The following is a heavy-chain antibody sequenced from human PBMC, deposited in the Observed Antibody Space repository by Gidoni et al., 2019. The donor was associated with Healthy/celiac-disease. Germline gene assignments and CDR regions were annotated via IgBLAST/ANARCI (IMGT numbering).Heavy chain of an antibody. D-gene: IGHD3-22*01. CDR1: GGSISSSSYY. J-gene: IGHJ2*01. Sequence: QLQLQESGPGLVKPSETLSLTCTVSGGSISSSSYYSGWIRQPPGKGLEWIGSIYYSGSTYYNPSLKSRVTISVDTSKNQFSLKLSSVTAADTTVYYCARPPYYYDSSGYYYKDWYFDLWGRGTLVTVSS. CDR2: IYYSGST. V-gene: IGHV4-39*01. CDR3: ARPPYYYDSSGYYYKDWYFDL.